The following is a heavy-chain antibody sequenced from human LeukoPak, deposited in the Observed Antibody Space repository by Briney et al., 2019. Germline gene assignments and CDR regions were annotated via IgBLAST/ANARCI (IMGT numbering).Heavy chain of an antibody. CDR3: ARQVATHTFDP. Sequence: SETLSLTCTVSGGSISSSSYYWGWIRQPPGKGLEWIGSIYYSGSTYYNPSLKSRVTISVDTSKNQFSLKLSSVTAADTAVYYCARQVATHTFDPWGQGTLVTVSS. J-gene: IGHJ5*02. D-gene: IGHD5-12*01. V-gene: IGHV4-39*01. CDR2: IYYSGST. CDR1: GGSISSSSYY.